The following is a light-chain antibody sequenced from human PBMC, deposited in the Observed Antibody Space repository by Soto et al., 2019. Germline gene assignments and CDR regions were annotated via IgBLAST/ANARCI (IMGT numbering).Light chain of an antibody. CDR3: SSHAGINNVV. Sequence: LTQPPSASGSPGQSVTISCTGTSSDVGGYNYVSWYQQHPGKAPKLMIYEVTKRPSGVPDRFSGSKSGNTASLTVSGLLAEDEADYYCSSHAGINNVVFGGGTKLTVL. V-gene: IGLV2-8*01. CDR1: SSDVGGYNY. CDR2: EVT. J-gene: IGLJ3*02.